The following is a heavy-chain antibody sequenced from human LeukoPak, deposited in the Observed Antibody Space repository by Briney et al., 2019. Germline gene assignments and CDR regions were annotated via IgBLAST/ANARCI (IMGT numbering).Heavy chain of an antibody. V-gene: IGHV1-8*01. Sequence: ASVKVSCKVSGYTLTELSMHWVRQATGQGLEWMGWMNPNSGNTGYAQKFQGRVTMTRNTSISTAYMELSSLRSEDTAVYYCARERGDSGFDYWGQGTLVTVSS. CDR1: GYTLTELS. J-gene: IGHJ4*02. CDR2: MNPNSGNT. CDR3: ARERGDSGFDY. D-gene: IGHD4-17*01.